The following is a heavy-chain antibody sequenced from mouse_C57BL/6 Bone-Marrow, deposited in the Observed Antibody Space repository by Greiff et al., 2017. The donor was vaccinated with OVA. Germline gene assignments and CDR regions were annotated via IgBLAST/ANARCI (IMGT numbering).Heavy chain of an antibody. CDR2: ISYSGST. D-gene: IGHD2-2*01. V-gene: IGHV3-8*01. CDR1: GYSITSDY. Sequence: EVKLVESGPGLAKPSQTLSLTCSVTGYSITSDYWNWIRKFPGYKLEYMGYISYSGSTYYNPSLKSRISITRDTSKNQYYLQLNSVTTEDTATYYCARSPYGYPYAMDYWGQGTSVTVSS. CDR3: ARSPYGYPYAMDY. J-gene: IGHJ4*01.